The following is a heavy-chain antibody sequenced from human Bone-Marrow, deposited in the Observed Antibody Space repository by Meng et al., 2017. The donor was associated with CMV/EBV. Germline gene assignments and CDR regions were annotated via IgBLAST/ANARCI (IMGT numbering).Heavy chain of an antibody. V-gene: IGHV1-2*02. CDR2: INPNSGGT. CDR1: GYTFTGYY. D-gene: IGHD2-2*01. Sequence: ASVKVSCKASGYTFTGYYINWVQQAPGQGLEWMGWINPNSGGTEYAQRFQGRVTMTRDTSISTTYMELSSLRSDDTATYYCARDFPLSNVPAATLYYYGLDVWGQGTTATFSS. CDR3: ARDFPLSNVPAATLYYYGLDV. J-gene: IGHJ6*02.